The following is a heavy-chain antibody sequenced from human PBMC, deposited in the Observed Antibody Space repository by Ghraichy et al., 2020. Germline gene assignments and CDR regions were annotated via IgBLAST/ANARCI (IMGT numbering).Heavy chain of an antibody. CDR2: IKYDGSTT. CDR1: GFTFSGSW. V-gene: IGHV3-74*01. D-gene: IGHD2-21*02. J-gene: IGHJ4*02. CDR3: AKSDLFDN. Sequence: GRSLRLSCAASGFTFSGSWMHWVRQAPGKGLVWVSRIKYDGSTTVYADSVKGRFTISRDNAKSTLYLQMNSLRAEDTALYYCAKSDLFDNWGQGTLVTVSS.